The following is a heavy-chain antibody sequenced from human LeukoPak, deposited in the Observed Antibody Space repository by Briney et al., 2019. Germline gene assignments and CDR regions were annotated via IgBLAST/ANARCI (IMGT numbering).Heavy chain of an antibody. Sequence: ASVKVSCKASGYTFTSYDINWVRQATGQGLEWMGWMNPNSGNTGYAQKFQGRVTMTRNTSISTAYMELSSLRSEDTAVYYCARGARFRVGYYYYYMDVWGKGTTVTVSS. CDR3: ARGARFRVGYYYYYMDV. V-gene: IGHV1-8*01. D-gene: IGHD1-26*01. CDR1: GYTFTSYD. J-gene: IGHJ6*03. CDR2: MNPNSGNT.